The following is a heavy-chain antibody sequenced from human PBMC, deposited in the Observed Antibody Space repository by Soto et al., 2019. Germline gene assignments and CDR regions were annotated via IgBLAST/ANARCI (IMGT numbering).Heavy chain of an antibody. J-gene: IGHJ5*02. CDR1: GGSISSSSYY. Sequence: QLQLQESGPGLVKPSETLSLTCTVSGGSISSSSYYWGWIRQPPGKGLEWIGSIYYSGSTYYNPSLKSRVTISVDTSKNQFSLKLSSVTAADTAVYYCARDYGDYRFDPWGQGTLVTVSS. CDR2: IYYSGST. CDR3: ARDYGDYRFDP. D-gene: IGHD4-17*01. V-gene: IGHV4-39*01.